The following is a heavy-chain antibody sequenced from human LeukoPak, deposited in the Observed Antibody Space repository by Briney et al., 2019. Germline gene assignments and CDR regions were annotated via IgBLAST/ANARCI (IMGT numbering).Heavy chain of an antibody. CDR3: AKARYTSSGYHFAY. J-gene: IGHJ4*02. Sequence: SGGSLRLSCSAPGFTFSNCAMSWVRQAPGKGLEWVSTITGSGDRKYYAESVKGRFTISRDNSNNAIFLQMDSLRAEDTVLYYCAKARYTSSGYHFAYWGQGTLVSVSS. V-gene: IGHV3-23*01. CDR1: GFTFSNCA. CDR2: ITGSGDRK. D-gene: IGHD6-13*01.